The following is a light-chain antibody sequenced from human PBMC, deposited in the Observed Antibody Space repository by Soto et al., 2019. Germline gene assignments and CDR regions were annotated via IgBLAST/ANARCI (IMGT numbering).Light chain of an antibody. CDR3: CSYAGSSTFVV. J-gene: IGLJ2*01. CDR1: SSDVGSYNL. V-gene: IGLV2-23*02. Sequence: QSALTQPASVSGSPGQSITISCTGTSSDVGSYNLVSWYQQHPGKAPKLIISEVNKRPSGVSSRVSGSKSGYTASLTISGLQAEDEADYYCCSYAGSSTFVVFGGGTQLTVL. CDR2: EVN.